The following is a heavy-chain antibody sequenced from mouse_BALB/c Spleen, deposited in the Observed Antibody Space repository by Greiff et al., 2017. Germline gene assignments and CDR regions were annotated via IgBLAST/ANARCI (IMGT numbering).Heavy chain of an antibody. Sequence: DVKLVESGGGLVQPGGSRKLSCAASGFTFSSFGMHWVRQAPEKGLEWVAYISSGSSTIYYADTVKGRFTISRDNPKNTLFLQMTSLRSEDTAMYYCAGGYDGYAMDYWGQGTSVTVSS. CDR3: AGGYDGYAMDY. CDR2: ISSGSSTI. CDR1: GFTFSSFG. J-gene: IGHJ4*01. D-gene: IGHD2-2*01. V-gene: IGHV5-17*02.